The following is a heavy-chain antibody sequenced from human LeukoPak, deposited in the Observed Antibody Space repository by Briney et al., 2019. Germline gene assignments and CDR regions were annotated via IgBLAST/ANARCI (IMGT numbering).Heavy chain of an antibody. Sequence: GGSLRLSCAASGFPFNAYWMTWIRQAPGKGLEWVANIRQDGDTKYYVDSVKGRFTISRDNAMNSLYLQMNSLRAEDTAIYYCARSLPYGTTWYGRSDFWGQGTLVTVSS. D-gene: IGHD6-13*01. J-gene: IGHJ4*02. V-gene: IGHV3-7*03. CDR1: GFPFNAYW. CDR2: IRQDGDTK. CDR3: ARSLPYGTTWYGRSDF.